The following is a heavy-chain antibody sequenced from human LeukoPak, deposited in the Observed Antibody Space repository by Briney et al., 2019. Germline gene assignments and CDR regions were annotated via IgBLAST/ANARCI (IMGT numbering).Heavy chain of an antibody. CDR1: GYTVTGHY. CDR3: AKDASSGFTSSYNMDS. J-gene: IGHJ4*02. Sequence: GAAVKVSCKASGYTVTGHYLHWVRQAPGQGLEWMGWINPNSGGTNYAQKFQGRVTMTRDTSINTAYMELNSLTSDDTAMYYCAKDASSGFTSSYNMDSWGQGTLVTVSS. V-gene: IGHV1-2*02. D-gene: IGHD5-18*01. CDR2: INPNSGGT.